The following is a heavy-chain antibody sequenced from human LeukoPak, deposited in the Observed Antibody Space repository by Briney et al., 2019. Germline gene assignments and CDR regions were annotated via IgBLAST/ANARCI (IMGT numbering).Heavy chain of an antibody. J-gene: IGHJ4*01. CDR3: ARAVYYSNYLGY. CDR1: GFTFSSYW. CDR2: INSDGSST. D-gene: IGHD3-10*01. V-gene: IGHV3-74*01. Sequence: GGSLRLSCTASGFTFSSYWMHWVRQAPGKGLVWVSRINSDGSSTNYGDSVKGRFTISRDNAKNTLYLQMNSLRAEDTAMYYCARAVYYSNYLGYWGQGTLVTVSS.